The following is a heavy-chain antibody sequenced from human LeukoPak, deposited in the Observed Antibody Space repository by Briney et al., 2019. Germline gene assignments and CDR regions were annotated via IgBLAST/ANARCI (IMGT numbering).Heavy chain of an antibody. D-gene: IGHD2-2*01. V-gene: IGHV1-18*01. Sequence: ASVKVSCKASGYTFTSYDINWVRQAPGQGLEWMGWISAYNGDTKSAPKFQGRVTMTTDTPTTTAYMDLRSLRSDDTAVYYCARTCPLLYCSSSFFDPWGRGTLVTVSS. CDR1: GYTFTSYD. CDR3: ARTCPLLYCSSSFFDP. CDR2: ISAYNGDT. J-gene: IGHJ5*02.